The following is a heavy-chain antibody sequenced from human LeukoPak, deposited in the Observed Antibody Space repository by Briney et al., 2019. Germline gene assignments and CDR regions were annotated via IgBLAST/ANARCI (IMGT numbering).Heavy chain of an antibody. Sequence: SETLSLTCTVSGGSISSSSYYWGWIRQPPGKGLEWVGSIYYSGSTYYNPSLKSRVTISVDTSKNQFSLKLSSVTAADTAVYYCARGWDDSSGYYLVYWGQGTLVTVSS. CDR2: IYYSGST. CDR1: GGSISSSSYY. CDR3: ARGWDDSSGYYLVY. V-gene: IGHV4-39*07. D-gene: IGHD3-22*01. J-gene: IGHJ4*02.